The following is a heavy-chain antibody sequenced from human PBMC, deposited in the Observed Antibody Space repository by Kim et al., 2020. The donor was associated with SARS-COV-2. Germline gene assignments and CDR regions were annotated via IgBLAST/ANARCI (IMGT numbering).Heavy chain of an antibody. Sequence: SLKSRVTISVDTSKNQFSLKLSSVTAADTAVYYCARAGSPSGSYSYYFDYWGQGTLVTVSS. D-gene: IGHD3-10*01. J-gene: IGHJ4*02. CDR3: ARAGSPSGSYSYYFDY. V-gene: IGHV4-31*02.